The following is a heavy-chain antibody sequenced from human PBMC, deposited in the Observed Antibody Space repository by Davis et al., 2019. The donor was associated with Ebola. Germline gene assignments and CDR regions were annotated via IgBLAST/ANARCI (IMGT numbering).Heavy chain of an antibody. CDR1: RYIFTRYA. J-gene: IGHJ4*02. V-gene: IGHV1-3*01. CDR3: AREVPGSGGALDN. CDR2: INAGNGNT. Sequence: SVKVSCKASRYIFTRYAMHWVRQAPGQRLEWMGWINAGNGNTKYSQKFQGRVTITRATSASTAYMELSSLRFEDTAVYYCAREVPGSGGALDNWGQGTLATVSS. D-gene: IGHD6-19*01.